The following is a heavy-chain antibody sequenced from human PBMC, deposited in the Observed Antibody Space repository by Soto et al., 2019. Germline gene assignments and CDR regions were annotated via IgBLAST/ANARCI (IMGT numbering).Heavy chain of an antibody. V-gene: IGHV1-18*01. J-gene: IGHJ6*02. Sequence: QVQLVQSGAEVKKPGASVKVSCKASGYTFTRSGISWVRQAPGQGPEWMGWISSYNGDTNYAQTFQGRVTMTTDTSTSTAYMELRSLSSEDTAVYYCAREGVAPYYYYGMDVWGQGTPVTVSS. CDR1: GYTFTRSG. CDR3: AREGVAPYYYYGMDV. CDR2: ISSYNGDT. D-gene: IGHD5-12*01.